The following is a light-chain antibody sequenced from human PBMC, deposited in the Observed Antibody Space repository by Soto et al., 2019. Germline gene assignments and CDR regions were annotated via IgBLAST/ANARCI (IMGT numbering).Light chain of an antibody. Sequence: EIVMTQSPATLSVSPGERATLSCRASQSVSSNLAWYQQKPGQAPRLLIYSASTRATGIPARFSGSVSGTEFTLTISSLQSEDFALYYCQQYNNWPPKINFGQGTRLEIK. CDR2: SAS. CDR1: QSVSSN. CDR3: QQYNNWPPKIN. J-gene: IGKJ5*01. V-gene: IGKV3-15*01.